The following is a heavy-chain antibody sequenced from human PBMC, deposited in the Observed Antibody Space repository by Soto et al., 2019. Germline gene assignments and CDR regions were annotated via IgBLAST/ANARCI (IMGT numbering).Heavy chain of an antibody. CDR2: IYYSGST. J-gene: IGHJ4*02. V-gene: IGHV4-31*03. CDR3: AREWRDYYFDY. CDR1: GGSISSGGYY. Sequence: QLQLQESGPGLVKPSQTLSLTCTVSGGSISSGGYYWSWIRQHPGKGLEWIGYIYYSGSTYYNPSLKRRVTISVDTSQIQFFLKRSSVTAADTAVYYCAREWRDYYFDYWGQGTLVTVSS.